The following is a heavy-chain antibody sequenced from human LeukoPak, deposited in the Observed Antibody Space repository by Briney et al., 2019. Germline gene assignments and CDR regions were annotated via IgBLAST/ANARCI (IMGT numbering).Heavy chain of an antibody. CDR3: ARGDGYNGHFDY. V-gene: IGHV3-66*02. CDR2: IYSGGST. CDR1: GFTVSSNY. Sequence: PGGSLRLSCAASGFTVSSNYMSWVRQAPGKGLEWVSVIYSGGSTDYADSVQGRFTISRDNSKNTLYLQMSSLRAEDTAVYYCARGDGYNGHFDYWGQGTLVTVSS. D-gene: IGHD5-24*01. J-gene: IGHJ4*02.